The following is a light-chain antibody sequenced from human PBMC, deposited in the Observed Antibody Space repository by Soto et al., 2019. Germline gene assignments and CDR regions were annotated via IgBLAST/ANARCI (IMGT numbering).Light chain of an antibody. CDR3: ISYTVSRSYV. J-gene: IGLJ1*01. Sequence: QSALTQPASVSGSPGQSITISCGGTSSDIGAYDHVAWFQQFPGKTPKLVIYSVSNRPSGVSYRFSGSKSGNTASLTISGLQADDEADYYCISYTVSRSYVFGPGTRSPS. CDR2: SVS. V-gene: IGLV2-14*01. CDR1: SSDIGAYDH.